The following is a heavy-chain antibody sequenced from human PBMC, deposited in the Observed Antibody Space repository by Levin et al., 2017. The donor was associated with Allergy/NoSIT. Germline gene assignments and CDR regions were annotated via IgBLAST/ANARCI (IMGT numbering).Heavy chain of an antibody. J-gene: IGHJ5*02. Sequence: ASVKVSCKASGYTFTSYGISWVRQAPGQVLEWMGWISAYNGNTNYAQKLQGRVTMTTDTSTSTAYMELRSLRSDDTAVYYCARDRGIAVAGTGWFDPWGQGTLVTVSS. CDR3: ARDRGIAVAGTGWFDP. V-gene: IGHV1-18*01. D-gene: IGHD6-19*01. CDR1: GYTFTSYG. CDR2: ISAYNGNT.